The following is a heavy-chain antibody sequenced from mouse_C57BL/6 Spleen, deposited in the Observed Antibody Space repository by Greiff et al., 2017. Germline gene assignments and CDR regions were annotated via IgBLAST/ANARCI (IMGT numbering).Heavy chain of an antibody. CDR3: ARSPYDYDGYYFDY. Sequence: DVMLVESGGDLVKPGGSLKLSCAASGFTFSSYGMSWVRQTPDKRLEWVATISSGGSYTYYPDSVKGRFTISRDNAKNTLYLQMSSLKSEDTAMYYCARSPYDYDGYYFDYWGQGTTLTVSA. J-gene: IGHJ2*01. V-gene: IGHV5-6*02. CDR2: ISSGGSYT. D-gene: IGHD2-4*01. CDR1: GFTFSSYG.